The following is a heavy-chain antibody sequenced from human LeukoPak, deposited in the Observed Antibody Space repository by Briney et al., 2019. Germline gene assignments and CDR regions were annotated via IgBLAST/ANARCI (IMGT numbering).Heavy chain of an antibody. D-gene: IGHD6-19*01. CDR1: GFTFSSYA. CDR3: ARVGSGWEEYFQH. V-gene: IGHV3-30*04. CDR2: ISYDGSNK. Sequence: GGSLRLSCAASGFTFSSYAMHGVRQAAGKGLEGVAVISYDGSNKYYADSVKGRFTISRDNSKNTLYLQMNSLRAEDTAVYYCARVGSGWEEYFQHWGQGTLVTVSS. J-gene: IGHJ1*01.